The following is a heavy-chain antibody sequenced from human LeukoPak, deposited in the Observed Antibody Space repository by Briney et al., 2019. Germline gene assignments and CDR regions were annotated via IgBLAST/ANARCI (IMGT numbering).Heavy chain of an antibody. CDR3: TRSSMAALAVDS. J-gene: IGHJ4*02. Sequence: GGSLRLSCAASGFTFSSFSMHWVRQVPGKGLVWVSHINTDGSGTSYADSVKGRFTISRDNAKNTLYLQMNSLRAEDTAVYYCTRSSMAALAVDSWGQGTLVTVSS. CDR2: INTDGSGT. V-gene: IGHV3-74*01. CDR1: GFTFSSFS. D-gene: IGHD6-6*01.